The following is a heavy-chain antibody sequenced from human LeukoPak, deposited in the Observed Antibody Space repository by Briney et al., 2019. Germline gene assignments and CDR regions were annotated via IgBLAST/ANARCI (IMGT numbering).Heavy chain of an antibody. D-gene: IGHD1-26*01. CDR2: ISSTGGTA. Sequence: GSLRLSCAASGFTFRRYGMSWVRQAPGKGLEWVSAISSTGGTAYYADSVKGRFTISRDNSKNTLYLQMNSLRAEDTAVYYCARGGSYLSAFDIWGQGTMVTVSS. CDR1: GFTFRRYG. J-gene: IGHJ3*02. CDR3: ARGGSYLSAFDI. V-gene: IGHV3-23*01.